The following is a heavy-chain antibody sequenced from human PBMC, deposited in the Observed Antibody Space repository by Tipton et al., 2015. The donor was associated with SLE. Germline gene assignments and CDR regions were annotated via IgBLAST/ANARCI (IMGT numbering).Heavy chain of an antibody. CDR3: ARGLGWLQPRGLDY. J-gene: IGHJ4*02. CDR2: IYYSGST. CDR1: GGSISSYY. V-gene: IGHV4-59*07. D-gene: IGHD5-24*01. Sequence: TLSLTCTVSGGSISSYYWSWIRQPPGKGLEWIGYIYYSGSTNYNPSLKSRVTISVDTSKNQFSLKLNSVTAADTAVYYYARGLGWLQPRGLDYWGQGTLGTVSS.